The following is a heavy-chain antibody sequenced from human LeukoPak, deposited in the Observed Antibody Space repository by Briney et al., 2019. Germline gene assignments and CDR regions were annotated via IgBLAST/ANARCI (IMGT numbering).Heavy chain of an antibody. CDR1: GGSISSYY. V-gene: IGHV4-59*08. J-gene: IGHJ4*02. CDR2: IYYSGST. Sequence: PSETLSLTCTVSGGSISSYYWSWIRQPPGKGLEWIGYIYYSGSTNYSPSLKSRVTISVDTSKNQFSLKLSSVTAADTAVYYCASYYDSSGYIDYWGQGTLVTVSS. CDR3: ASYYDSSGYIDY. D-gene: IGHD3-22*01.